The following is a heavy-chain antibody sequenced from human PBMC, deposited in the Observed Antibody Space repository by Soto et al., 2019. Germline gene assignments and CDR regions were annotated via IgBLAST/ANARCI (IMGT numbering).Heavy chain of an antibody. D-gene: IGHD3-22*01. J-gene: IGHJ4*02. V-gene: IGHV1-18*04. CDR1: GFIFNNYA. Sequence: QVQLVQAGAEVKKPGASVKVSCKAVGFIFNNYAISWLRQAPGQGLEWMGWISANSGNTNYAQKLQGRVTMTTDKSTSTAYMELRSLRSDDTAVYYCATAENSGSSGPDFWGQGTLVTVSS. CDR2: ISANSGNT. CDR3: ATAENSGSSGPDF.